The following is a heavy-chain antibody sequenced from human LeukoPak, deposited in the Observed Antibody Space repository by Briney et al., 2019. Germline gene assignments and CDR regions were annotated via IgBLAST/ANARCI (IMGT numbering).Heavy chain of an antibody. V-gene: IGHV1-2*02. D-gene: IGHD2-2*02. J-gene: IGHJ5*02. CDR3: ARDIYHDNWFDP. CDR1: GYTFTGYY. CDR2: INPNSGGT. Sequence: VPSVKLSCTASGYTFTGYYMYWVRQAPGQGLEWMGWINPNSGGTNYAQKSQGRVTMTRDTSISTAYMELSRLRSDDTAVYYCARDIYHDNWFDPWGQGTLVSVSS.